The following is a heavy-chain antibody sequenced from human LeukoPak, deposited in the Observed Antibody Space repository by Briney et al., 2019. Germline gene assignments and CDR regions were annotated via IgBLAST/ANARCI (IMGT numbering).Heavy chain of an antibody. CDR3: QIGGGGAAAGNDY. Sequence: PSESLSLTCTVSGGSVDSSYYYWTWIRQPPGKGLEWIGYISHTGGTYYNSSLLSRVTISLDKSKNQFFLTLGSVTAADTAVYYCQIGGGGAAAGNDYWGQGTLVTVSS. CDR2: ISHTGGT. CDR1: GGSVDSSYYY. D-gene: IGHD6-13*01. V-gene: IGHV4-30-2*01. J-gene: IGHJ4*02.